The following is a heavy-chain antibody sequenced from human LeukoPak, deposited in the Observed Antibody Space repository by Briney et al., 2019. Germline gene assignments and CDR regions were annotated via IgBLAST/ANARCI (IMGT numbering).Heavy chain of an antibody. D-gene: IGHD2-21*01. CDR3: ARGVVIAPQTFDY. Sequence: PSETLSLTCTVSGGSLSSYYWTWIRQPPGKGLEWIGYVYYSGSTNYNPSLKSRVTISVDTSKNQFSLKLRPVTAADTAVYYCARGVVIAPQTFDYWGQGTLVTVSS. CDR1: GGSLSSYY. J-gene: IGHJ4*02. CDR2: VYYSGST. V-gene: IGHV4-59*01.